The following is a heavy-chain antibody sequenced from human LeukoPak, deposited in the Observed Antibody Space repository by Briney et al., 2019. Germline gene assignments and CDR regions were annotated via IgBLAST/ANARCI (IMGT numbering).Heavy chain of an antibody. CDR3: ARWSTVTTLDYYYGMDV. J-gene: IGHJ6*02. V-gene: IGHV4-59*08. CDR2: IYYSGST. Sequence: SETLSLTCTVSGGSISSYYWSWIRQPPGKGLEWIAYIYYSGSTNYNPSLKSRVTISVDTSKNQFSLKLSSVTAADTAVYYCARWSTVTTLDYYYGMDVWGQGTTVTVSS. D-gene: IGHD4-17*01. CDR1: GGSISSYY.